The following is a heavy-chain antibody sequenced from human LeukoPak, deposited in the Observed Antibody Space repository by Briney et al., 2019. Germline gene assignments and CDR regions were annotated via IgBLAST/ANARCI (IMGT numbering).Heavy chain of an antibody. J-gene: IGHJ4*02. CDR1: GYTFTTYG. CDR3: ARGDIAVAESYFDY. Sequence: ASVKVSCTASGYTFTTYGISWVRQAPGQGLEWMGWISAYNGNTNYAQKLQGRVTMTTDTSTSTAYMELRSLRSDDTAVYYCARGDIAVAESYFDYWGQGTLVTVSS. V-gene: IGHV1-18*01. D-gene: IGHD6-19*01. CDR2: ISAYNGNT.